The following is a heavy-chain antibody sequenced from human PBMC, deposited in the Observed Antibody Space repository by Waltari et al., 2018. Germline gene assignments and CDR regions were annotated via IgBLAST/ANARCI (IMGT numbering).Heavy chain of an antibody. D-gene: IGHD5-12*01. J-gene: IGHJ4*02. Sequence: QVQLQESGPGLVKPSETLSLTCAVYGGSFSGYYWSWIRQPPGKGLEWIGEINHSGSTNYNPALNSRVTISVDTSKNQFSLKLSSVTAADTAVYYCARGGYSGYPDYWGQGTLVTVSS. CDR1: GGSFSGYY. V-gene: IGHV4-34*01. CDR3: ARGGYSGYPDY. CDR2: INHSGST.